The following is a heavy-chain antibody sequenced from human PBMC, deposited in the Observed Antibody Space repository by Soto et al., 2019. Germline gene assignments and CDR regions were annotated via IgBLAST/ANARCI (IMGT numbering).Heavy chain of an antibody. V-gene: IGHV1-8*01. CDR1: GYTFTTYD. CDR2: MKPNSGDT. D-gene: IGHD6-6*01. Sequence: QVQLVQSGAEVREPGASVKVSCKASGYTFTTYDINWVRQATGQGLEWMGWMKPNSGDTGYGQKFQGRVAMTRDTSTSTAYMDLSGLKSEDTAVDYCVSLARWGQGTLVTVSS. CDR3: VSLAR. J-gene: IGHJ4*02.